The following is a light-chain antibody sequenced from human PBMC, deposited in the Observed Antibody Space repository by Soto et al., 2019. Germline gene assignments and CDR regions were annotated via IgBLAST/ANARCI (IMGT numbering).Light chain of an antibody. Sequence: QSLLTQPASVSGSPGQSITISCTGTSSDVGGYNYVSWYQQHPGKAPKLMIYDVSDRPSGVSNRFSGSKSGNTASLTISGLQAEDEADYYCSSYTSGFYVFGTGTKVTVL. CDR2: DVS. V-gene: IGLV2-14*01. CDR3: SSYTSGFYV. CDR1: SSDVGGYNY. J-gene: IGLJ1*01.